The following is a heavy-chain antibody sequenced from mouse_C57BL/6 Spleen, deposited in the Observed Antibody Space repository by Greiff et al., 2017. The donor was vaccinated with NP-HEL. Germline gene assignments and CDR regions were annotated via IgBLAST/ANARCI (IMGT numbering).Heavy chain of an antibody. J-gene: IGHJ2*01. CDR2: INPGSGGT. D-gene: IGHD1-1*01. V-gene: IGHV1-54*01. Sequence: QVQLQQSGAELVRPGTSVKVSCKASGYAFTNYLIEWVKQRPGQGLEWIGVINPGSGGTNYNEKLKGKATLTADQSSSTAYIQLSSLTSEDSAVYFCARSTTEDYWGQGTTLTVSS. CDR1: GYAFTNYL. CDR3: ARSTTEDY.